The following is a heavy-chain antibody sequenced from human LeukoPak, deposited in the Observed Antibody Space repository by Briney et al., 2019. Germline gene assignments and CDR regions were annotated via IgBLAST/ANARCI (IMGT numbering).Heavy chain of an antibody. Sequence: SGPALVKPTQILTLTCTFSGFSLSTSGMRVSWIRQPPGKALEWLARIDWDDDKFYSTSLKTRLTISKDTSKNQVVLTMTNMDPVDTATYYCARIAAAGNWFDPWGQGTLVTVSS. CDR3: ARIAAAGNWFDP. D-gene: IGHD6-13*01. CDR2: IDWDDDK. CDR1: GFSLSTSGMR. J-gene: IGHJ5*02. V-gene: IGHV2-70*04.